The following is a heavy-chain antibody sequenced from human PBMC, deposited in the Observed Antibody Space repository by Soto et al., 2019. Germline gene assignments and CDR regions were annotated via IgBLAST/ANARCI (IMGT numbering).Heavy chain of an antibody. J-gene: IGHJ4*02. D-gene: IGHD2-21*02. CDR2: INAGNGNT. CDR3: ARARLAVTATDY. CDR1: GYTFTSYA. Sequence: ASLKVSCKASGYTFTSYAMHWVRQAPGQRLEWMGWINAGNGNTKYSQKFQGRVTITRDTSASTAYMELSSLRSEDTAVYYCARARLAVTATDYWGQAILVTVSS. V-gene: IGHV1-3*01.